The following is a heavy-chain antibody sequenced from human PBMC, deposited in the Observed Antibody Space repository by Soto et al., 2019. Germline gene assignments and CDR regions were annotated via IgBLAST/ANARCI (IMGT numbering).Heavy chain of an antibody. Sequence: QVQLVQSGAEVKNPGASVKVSCKASGYTFTRYGIGWARQAPGQGLEWMGWINTYNGNTNYAQNVQGRVTLTTDTXXRTADMELRSRRSNDTAIYYCAMVDVYVTPSPQDVWGQGTTVIVSS. CDR2: INTYNGNT. D-gene: IGHD3-16*01. V-gene: IGHV1-18*01. CDR3: AMVDVYVTPSPQDV. J-gene: IGHJ6*02. CDR1: GYTFTRYG.